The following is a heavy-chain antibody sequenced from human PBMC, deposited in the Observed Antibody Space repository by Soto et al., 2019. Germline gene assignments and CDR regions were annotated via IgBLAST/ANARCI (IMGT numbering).Heavy chain of an antibody. CDR2: IYYSGST. CDR3: ARVTLGDGYNWDYFDY. CDR1: GGSISSYY. V-gene: IGHV4-59*01. J-gene: IGHJ4*02. D-gene: IGHD5-12*01. Sequence: SETLSLTCTVSGGSISSYYWSWIRQPPGKGLEWIGYIYYSGSTNYNPSLKSRVTISVDTSKNQFSLKLSSVTAADTAVYYCARVTLGDGYNWDYFDYWGQGALVTVSS.